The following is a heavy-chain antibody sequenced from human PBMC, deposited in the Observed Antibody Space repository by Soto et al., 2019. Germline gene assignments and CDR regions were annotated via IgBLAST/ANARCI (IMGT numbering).Heavy chain of an antibody. V-gene: IGHV3-33*01. J-gene: IGHJ6*03. CDR1: GFTFSSDG. D-gene: IGHD3-3*01. CDR3: ARDRRITIFGVVITYYYYYYMDV. Sequence: GGSLRLSCAATGFTFSSDGMHWVRQAPGKGLEWVAVIWYDGSNKYYADSVKGRFTISRDNSKNTLYLQMNSLRAEDTAVYYCARDRRITIFGVVITYYYYYYMDVWGKGTTVTAP. CDR2: IWYDGSNK.